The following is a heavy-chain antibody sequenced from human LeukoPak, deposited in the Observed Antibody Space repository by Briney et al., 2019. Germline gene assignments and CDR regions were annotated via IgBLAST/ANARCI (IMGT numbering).Heavy chain of an antibody. V-gene: IGHV4-4*09. Sequence: SETLSLTCTVSGGSIGSCYWSWIRQPPGKGLEWIGYIYTSGSTNYNPSLKSRVTISVDTSKKQFSLKLSSVTAADTAVYYCAREGRCSSTSCYGIYYYYMDVWGKGTTVTVSS. CDR2: IYTSGST. CDR3: AREGRCSSTSCYGIYYYYMDV. CDR1: GGSIGSCY. J-gene: IGHJ6*03. D-gene: IGHD2-2*01.